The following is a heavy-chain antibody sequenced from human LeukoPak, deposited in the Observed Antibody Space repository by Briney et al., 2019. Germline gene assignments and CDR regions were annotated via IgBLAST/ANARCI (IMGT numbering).Heavy chain of an antibody. Sequence: SETLSLTCTVSGGSISPYFWSWMRQTPGKGLERIGYISYTGSTNYDPALKSRVTISVDTSKNQFSLQLTSVTAADTAVYYCARDDYRGVTNFDPWGQGTLVTVSS. J-gene: IGHJ5*02. CDR2: ISYTGST. CDR3: ARDDYRGVTNFDP. V-gene: IGHV4-59*01. CDR1: GGSISPYF. D-gene: IGHD3-10*01.